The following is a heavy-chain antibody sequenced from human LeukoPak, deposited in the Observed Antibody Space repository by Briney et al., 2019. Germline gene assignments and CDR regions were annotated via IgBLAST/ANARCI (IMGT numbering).Heavy chain of an antibody. V-gene: IGHV3-53*01. CDR2: ILTGDNT. D-gene: IGHD3-9*01. J-gene: IGHJ4*02. Sequence: GGSLRLSCAASGFTVRSKYMSWVRQAPGKGPEWVSVILTGDNTYYSDSVRGRFTISRDHSRNTLYLQMNNLRAEDTAVYYCATELRYVGGYFDYWGQGTLVTVPS. CDR3: ATELRYVGGYFDY. CDR1: GFTVRSKY.